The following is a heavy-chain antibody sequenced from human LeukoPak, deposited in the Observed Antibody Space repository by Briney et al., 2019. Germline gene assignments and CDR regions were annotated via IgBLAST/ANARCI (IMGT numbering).Heavy chain of an antibody. D-gene: IGHD3-22*01. J-gene: IGHJ3*01. Sequence: SETLSLTCTVSGGSISDYYWSWIRQPPGKGLEWIGYISYSGSTKYNPYLKSRVTISIDTSKNQFSLKLSSVTAADTALYYCARGTGAYYYLWGQGTMVTVSS. CDR1: GGSISDYY. CDR3: ARGTGAYYYL. CDR2: ISYSGST. V-gene: IGHV4-59*01.